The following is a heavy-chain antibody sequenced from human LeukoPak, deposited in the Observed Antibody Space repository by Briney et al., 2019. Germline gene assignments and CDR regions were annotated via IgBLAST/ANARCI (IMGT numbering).Heavy chain of an antibody. CDR2: IYYSGST. J-gene: IGHJ6*02. V-gene: IGHV4-59*01. D-gene: IGHD1-26*01. CDR1: GGSISSYY. CDR3: ARYTTSFLAMDA. Sequence: SETLSLTCTVSGGSISSYYWSWIRQPPGKGLEWIGYIYYSGSTNYNPSLKSRVTISVDTSKNQFSLKLSSVTAADTAVYYCARYTTSFLAMDAWGQGTTVTVSS.